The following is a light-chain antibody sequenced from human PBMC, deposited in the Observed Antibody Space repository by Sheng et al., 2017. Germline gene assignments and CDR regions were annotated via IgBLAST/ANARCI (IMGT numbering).Light chain of an antibody. CDR2: AAS. CDR3: QQLNNYPLT. Sequence: DIQLTQSPSFLSASVGDRVTITCRASQGISSYLAWYQQKPGKAPNLLIYAASTLQSGVPSRFSGSGSGTEFTLTISSLQPEDFATYYCQQLNNYPLTFGPGTKVDIK. V-gene: IGKV1-9*01. J-gene: IGKJ3*01. CDR1: QGISSY.